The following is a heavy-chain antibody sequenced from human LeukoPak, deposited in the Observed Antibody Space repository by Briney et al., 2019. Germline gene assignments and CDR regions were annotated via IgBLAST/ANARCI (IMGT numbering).Heavy chain of an antibody. D-gene: IGHD6-19*01. V-gene: IGHV3-23*01. CDR1: GFTFITYA. CDR2: ISGDGAVT. J-gene: IGHJ5*02. CDR3: ARIQGSDWS. Sequence: GGSLRLSCEASGFTFITYAMTWVRQAPGKGLEWVSSISGDGAVTYYADTVQGRFTISRDNSQNTLYLQMNSLRVDDMAIYYSARIQGSDWSLGQGTLVTVSS.